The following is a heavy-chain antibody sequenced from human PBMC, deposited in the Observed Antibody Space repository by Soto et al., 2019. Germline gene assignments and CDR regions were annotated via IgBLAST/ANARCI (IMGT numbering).Heavy chain of an antibody. D-gene: IGHD6-13*01. CDR3: VRDSGAKLSSS. V-gene: IGHV1-69*13. Sequence: SVKVSCKASGGTFSSYRINWVRQAPGQGLEWVGGTVPIYRTADYAQKFQGRVTITADESARTSYMELRSLKSQDTAVYYCVRDSGAKLSSSWGQGTLVTVSS. CDR2: TVPIYRTA. CDR1: GGTFSSYR. J-gene: IGHJ4*02.